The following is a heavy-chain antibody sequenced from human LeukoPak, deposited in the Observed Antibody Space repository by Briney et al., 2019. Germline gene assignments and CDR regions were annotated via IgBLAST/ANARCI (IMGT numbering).Heavy chain of an antibody. V-gene: IGHV5-51*01. CDR3: ARQRLIDWFDP. D-gene: IGHD5-12*01. Sequence: GESLKISCKGSGYSFTSYWIAWVRQMPGKGLEWMGIIYPDDSKTRYGPSFEGQVTISADKSISTAYLQWNSLKASDTAMYYCARQRLIDWFDPWGQGTLVTVSS. CDR2: IYPDDSKT. J-gene: IGHJ5*02. CDR1: GYSFTSYW.